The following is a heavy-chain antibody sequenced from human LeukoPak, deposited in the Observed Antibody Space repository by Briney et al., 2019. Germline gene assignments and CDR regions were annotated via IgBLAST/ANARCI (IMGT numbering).Heavy chain of an antibody. V-gene: IGHV4-34*01. J-gene: IGHJ4*02. CDR2: INHSGST. CDR1: GGSFSGYY. D-gene: IGHD3-9*01. Sequence: SETLSLTCAVYGGSFSGYYWSWIRQPPGKGLEWIGEINHSGSTNYNPSLKSRVTISVDTSKNQFSLKLSSVTAADTAVYYCARGLLRYFDWPSDYYFDYWGQGTLVTVSS. CDR3: ARGLLRYFDWPSDYYFDY.